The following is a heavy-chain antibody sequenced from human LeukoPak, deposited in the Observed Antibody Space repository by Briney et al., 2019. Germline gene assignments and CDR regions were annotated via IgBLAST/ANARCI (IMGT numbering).Heavy chain of an antibody. Sequence: GGSLRLSCAAPGFTFTSYSMNWVRQAPGKGLEWVSSISTTSTYIYYADSVKGRFTISRDNAKNSLYLQMNSLRAEDTAFYYCARRATTERGHSYGLDYWGQGTLVTVSS. J-gene: IGHJ4*02. D-gene: IGHD5-18*01. CDR3: ARRATTERGHSYGLDY. CDR1: GFTFTSYS. CDR2: ISTTSTYI. V-gene: IGHV3-21*01.